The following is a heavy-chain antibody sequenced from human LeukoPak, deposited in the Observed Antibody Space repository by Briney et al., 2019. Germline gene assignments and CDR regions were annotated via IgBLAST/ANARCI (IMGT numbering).Heavy chain of an antibody. CDR2: FDPEDGET. Sequence: ASVKVSCKVSGYTLTELSMHWVRQAPGKGLVWMGGFDPEDGETIYAQKFQGRVTMTEDTSTDTAYMELSSLRSEDTAVYYCATVHSSGSYYGDYWGQGTLVTVSS. CDR1: GYTLTELS. CDR3: ATVHSSGSYYGDY. D-gene: IGHD3-10*01. V-gene: IGHV1-24*01. J-gene: IGHJ4*02.